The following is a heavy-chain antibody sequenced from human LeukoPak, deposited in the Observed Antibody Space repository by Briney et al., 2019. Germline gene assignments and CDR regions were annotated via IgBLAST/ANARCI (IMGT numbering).Heavy chain of an antibody. J-gene: IGHJ4*02. CDR2: ISGSTGST. CDR3: ARQSPIVLMGFDY. Sequence: GVSLRLSCAASGLTFSSYAMTWVRQAPGKGPEWVSAISGSTGSTYYADSVKGRFTISRDNSKNTLYLQMNSLRAEDTAVYYCARQSPIVLMGFDYWGQGTLVTVSS. D-gene: IGHD2-8*01. CDR1: GLTFSSYA. V-gene: IGHV3-23*01.